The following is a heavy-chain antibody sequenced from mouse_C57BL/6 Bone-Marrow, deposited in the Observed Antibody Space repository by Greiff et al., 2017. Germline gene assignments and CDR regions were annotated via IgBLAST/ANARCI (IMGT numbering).Heavy chain of an antibody. V-gene: IGHV1-7*01. Sequence: QVQLQQSGAELAKPGASVKLSCKASGYTFTSYWMHWVKQRPGQGLEWIGYINPSSGYTKYNQKFKDKATLTADKSSSTAYMRLSSLTYEDSAVYYCASDYCGSSPDCGGRGTALTVSS. CDR1: GYTFTSYW. J-gene: IGHJ2*01. CDR3: ASDYCGSSPDC. D-gene: IGHD1-1*01. CDR2: INPSSGYT.